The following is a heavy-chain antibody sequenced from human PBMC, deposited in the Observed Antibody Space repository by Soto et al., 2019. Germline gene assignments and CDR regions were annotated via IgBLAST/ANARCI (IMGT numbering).Heavy chain of an antibody. CDR1: GFTFSSYG. D-gene: IGHD7-27*01. J-gene: IGHJ4*02. CDR2: ISYDGSNK. V-gene: IGHV3-30*18. CDR3: AKGTGEEELGQYYFDY. Sequence: GGSLRLSCAASGFTFSSYGMHWVRQAPGKGLEWVAVISYDGSNKYYADSVKGRFTISRDNSKNTLYLQMNSLRAEDTAVYYCAKGTGEEELGQYYFDYWGQGTLVTVSS.